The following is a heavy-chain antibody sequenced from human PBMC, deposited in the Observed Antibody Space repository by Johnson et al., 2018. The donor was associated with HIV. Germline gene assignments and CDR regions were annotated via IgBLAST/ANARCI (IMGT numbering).Heavy chain of an antibody. J-gene: IGHJ3*02. V-gene: IGHV3-30*04. Sequence: QVQLVESGGGVVQPGRSLRLSCAASGFTFSTYAIHWVRQAPGKGLEWVAVISYDGSNKYYADSVKGRFTISRDNSKNTLYLQMNSLRAEDTAVYYCARDRGACDIWGQGTMVTVSS. CDR3: ARDRGACDI. CDR2: ISYDGSNK. CDR1: GFTFSTYA.